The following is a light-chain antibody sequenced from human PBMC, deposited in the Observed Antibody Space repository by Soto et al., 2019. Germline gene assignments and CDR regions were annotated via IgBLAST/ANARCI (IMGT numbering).Light chain of an antibody. CDR2: EVS. Sequence: SVLPQPPSASGSPGQSVTISCTGTSSDVGGYNYVSWYQQHPGKAPKLMIYEVSKRPSGVPDRFSGSKSGNTASLTVSGLQAEDEADYYCSSYAGNKNVFGTGTKVTVL. J-gene: IGLJ1*01. CDR1: SSDVGGYNY. CDR3: SSYAGNKNV. V-gene: IGLV2-8*01.